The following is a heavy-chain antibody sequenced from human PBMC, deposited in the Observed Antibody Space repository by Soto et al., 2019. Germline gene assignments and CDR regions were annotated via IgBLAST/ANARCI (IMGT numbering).Heavy chain of an antibody. Sequence: QLQLQESGSGLVKPSQTLSLTCAVSGGSISSGGYSWSWIRQPPGRALEWIGYIYPSGGTYYNPSLKTRVAISVDSSQNQFSPKLSSVTAADTAVHYRARDYGHTWFDPWGQGTLVTVSS. V-gene: IGHV4-30-2*01. CDR2: IYPSGGT. CDR3: ARDYGHTWFDP. D-gene: IGHD4-17*01. J-gene: IGHJ5*02. CDR1: GGSISSGGYS.